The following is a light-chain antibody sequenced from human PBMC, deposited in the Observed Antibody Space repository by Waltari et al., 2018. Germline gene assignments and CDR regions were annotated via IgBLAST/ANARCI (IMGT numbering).Light chain of an antibody. CDR2: DTA. CDR3: QNDSRWPGT. J-gene: IGKJ1*01. Sequence: EIVMRQSPATLSVAPGERATLSCRASENVSKRLAWYQQKPGQAPRLLIYDTATRATGIPARYRDRGSGTEFELTISSLQAEDFAVYHCQNDSRWPGTFGPGTKVDI. V-gene: IGKV3-15*01. CDR1: ENVSKR.